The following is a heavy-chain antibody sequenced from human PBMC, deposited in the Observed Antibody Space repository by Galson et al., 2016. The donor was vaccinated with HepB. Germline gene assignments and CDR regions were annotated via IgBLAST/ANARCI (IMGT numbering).Heavy chain of an antibody. CDR1: GFTFSEAW. V-gene: IGHV3-15*04. D-gene: IGHD3-16*01. CDR2: IESKIDGETT. CDR3: TSFGGTLD. Sequence: SLRLSCAASGFTFSEAWMSWVRQAPGKGPEWVGRIESKIDGETTDYATFVKGRFTISRDDSEKTLDLQMKSLKIEDTGIYYCTSFGGTLDWGQGTLVTVSP. J-gene: IGHJ1*01.